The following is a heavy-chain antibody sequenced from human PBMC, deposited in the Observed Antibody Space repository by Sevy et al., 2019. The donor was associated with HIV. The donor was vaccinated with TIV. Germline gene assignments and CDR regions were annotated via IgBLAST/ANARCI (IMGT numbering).Heavy chain of an antibody. Sequence: SGPTLVNPTQTLTLTCTFSGFSLSTSGMCVSWIRQPPGKALEWLALIDWDDDKYYSTSLKTRLTISKDTSKNQVVLTMTHMDPVDTATYYCTRNRGIGKSEAFDIWGQGTMVTVSS. CDR2: IDWDDDK. J-gene: IGHJ3*02. CDR3: TRNRGIGKSEAFDI. CDR1: GFSLSTSGMC. V-gene: IGHV2-70*01. D-gene: IGHD3-10*01.